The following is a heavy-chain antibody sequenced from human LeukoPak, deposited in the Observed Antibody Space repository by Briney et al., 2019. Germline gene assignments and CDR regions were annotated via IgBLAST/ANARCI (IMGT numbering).Heavy chain of an antibody. V-gene: IGHV3-7*01. CDR3: AIPPLSGTGSSRPLAGMDV. D-gene: IGHD3-10*01. CDR1: GFTFSNNW. CDR2: IKKDGSEK. J-gene: IGHJ6*02. Sequence: GGSLRLSCAASGFTFSNNWMSWVRQAPGKGLECVANIKKDGSEKYYINSVKGRLTISRDNARNSLYLQMNSLRAEDTAVYYCAIPPLSGTGSSRPLAGMDVWGQGTTVTVSS.